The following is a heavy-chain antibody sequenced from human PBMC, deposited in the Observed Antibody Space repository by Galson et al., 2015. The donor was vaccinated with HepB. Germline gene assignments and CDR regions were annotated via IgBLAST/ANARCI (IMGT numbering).Heavy chain of an antibody. CDR1: GFTVSSSY. J-gene: IGHJ4*02. CDR2: IYGGGTT. D-gene: IGHD6-19*01. V-gene: IGHV3-66*01. CDR3: ARDGSGWYLGY. Sequence: SLRLSCAASGFTVSSSYMSWVRQAPGKGLECVSVIYGGGTTYYADSVKGRFTISRDNSKNTLYLEMNSLGAEDTAMYYCARDGSGWYLGYWGQGTLVTVSS.